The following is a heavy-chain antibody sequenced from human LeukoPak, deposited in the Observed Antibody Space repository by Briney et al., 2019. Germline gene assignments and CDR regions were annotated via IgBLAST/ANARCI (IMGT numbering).Heavy chain of an antibody. D-gene: IGHD2-2*01. J-gene: IGHJ4*02. CDR2: IYSGGST. V-gene: IGHV3-53*01. CDR3: ARAIVVVPAALTDEYYFDY. Sequence: PGGSLRLSCAASGFTFSAYSMNWVRQAPGKGLEWVSVIYSGGSTYYADSVKGRFTISRDNSKNTLYLQMNSLRAEDTAVYYCARAIVVVPAALTDEYYFDYWGQGTLVTVSS. CDR1: GFTFSAYS.